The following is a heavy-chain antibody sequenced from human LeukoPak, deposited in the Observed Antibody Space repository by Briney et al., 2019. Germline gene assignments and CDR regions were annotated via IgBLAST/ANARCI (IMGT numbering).Heavy chain of an antibody. CDR3: ASEIIFGSFDY. D-gene: IGHD3-3*01. J-gene: IGHJ4*02. V-gene: IGHV3-30*04. Sequence: PGGSLRLSCAASGFTFSSYAMHWVRQAPGKGLEWVAVISYDGSNKYYADSVKGRFTISRDNSKNTLYLQMNSLRAEDTAVYYCASEIIFGSFDYWGQGTLVTASS. CDR1: GFTFSSYA. CDR2: ISYDGSNK.